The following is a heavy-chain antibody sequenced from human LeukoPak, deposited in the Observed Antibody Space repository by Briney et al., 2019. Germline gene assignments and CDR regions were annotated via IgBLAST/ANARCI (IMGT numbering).Heavy chain of an antibody. V-gene: IGHV4-59*12. D-gene: IGHD1-26*01. Sequence: PSETLSLTCTVSGDSFTSYYWSWIRQPPGMGLEYIGYIYYTGSTKYSPSLESRVTISIDASKNQLYLKLSSVTAADTAVYYCARAGRWSRSGSYYLDWGQGTLVTVSS. CDR3: ARAGRWSRSGSYYLD. CDR1: GDSFTSYY. J-gene: IGHJ4*02. CDR2: IYYTGST.